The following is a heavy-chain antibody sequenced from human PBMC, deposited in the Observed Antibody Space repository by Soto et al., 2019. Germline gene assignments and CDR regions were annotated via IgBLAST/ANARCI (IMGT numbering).Heavy chain of an antibody. CDR2: IYWNDDK. D-gene: IGHD4-17*01. J-gene: IGHJ5*02. Sequence: QITLKESGPTLVKPTQTLTLTCTFSGFSLTTPGAGVGWIRQPPGQALEWLALIYWNDDKGYSPSLKSRLTITKDTSKNQVVLIMTNMDPVDTATYYCAHRGYGDYPRDNWFDPWGQGVPVIVSS. CDR1: GFSLTTPGAG. V-gene: IGHV2-5*01. CDR3: AHRGYGDYPRDNWFDP.